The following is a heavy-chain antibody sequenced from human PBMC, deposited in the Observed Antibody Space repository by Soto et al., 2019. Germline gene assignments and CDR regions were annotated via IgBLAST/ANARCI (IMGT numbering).Heavy chain of an antibody. CDR2: IIPILGIA. V-gene: IGHV1-69*02. D-gene: IGHD3-3*01. Sequence: SVKVSCKASGGTFSSYTISWVPQAPGQGLEWMGRIIPILGIANYAQKFQGRVTITADKSTSTAYMELSSLRSEDTAVYYCARVVAYDFWSGPLDYWGQGTLVTVSS. CDR3: ARVVAYDFWSGPLDY. CDR1: GGTFSSYT. J-gene: IGHJ4*02.